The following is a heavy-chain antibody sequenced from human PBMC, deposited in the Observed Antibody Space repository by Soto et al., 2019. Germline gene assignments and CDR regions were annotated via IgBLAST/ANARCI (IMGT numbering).Heavy chain of an antibody. CDR3: ARTGDSSGYYFFDY. D-gene: IGHD3-22*01. V-gene: IGHV4-34*01. CDR1: GGSFSGYY. J-gene: IGHJ4*02. CDR2: INHSGST. Sequence: SETLSLTCAVYGGSFSGYYWSWIRQPPGKGLEWIGEINHSGSTNYNPSLKSRVTISVDTSKNQFSLKLSSVTAADTAVYYCARTGDSSGYYFFDYWGQGTLVTVSS.